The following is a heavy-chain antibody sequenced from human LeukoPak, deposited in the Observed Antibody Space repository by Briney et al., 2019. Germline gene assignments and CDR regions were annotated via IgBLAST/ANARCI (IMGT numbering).Heavy chain of an antibody. Sequence: SVKVSRKASVGTFSRYAIRWVRQAPGRGLEWMGRIIPILGIANYAQKFQGRVTITAEKSTSTAYMELSSLRSEDTAVYYCARGDYYDSSGYSPADYWGQGTLVTVSS. V-gene: IGHV1-69*04. CDR1: VGTFSRYA. CDR2: IIPILGIA. J-gene: IGHJ4*02. CDR3: ARGDYYDSSGYSPADY. D-gene: IGHD3-22*01.